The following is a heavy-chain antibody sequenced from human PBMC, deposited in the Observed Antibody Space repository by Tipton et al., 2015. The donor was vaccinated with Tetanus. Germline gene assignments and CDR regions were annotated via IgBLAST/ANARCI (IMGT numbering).Heavy chain of an antibody. D-gene: IGHD2-2*01. CDR2: VYYNGNT. Sequence: LRLSCTVSGGSISGSYWNWIRQPPGKVLEWIGYVYYNGNTHYNPALKSRVTISVDTSKNQFSLKLSSVTAADTAIYYCAREVPAAGHFDSWGQGTLVTVSS. V-gene: IGHV4-59*01. CDR3: AREVPAAGHFDS. J-gene: IGHJ4*02. CDR1: GGSISGSY.